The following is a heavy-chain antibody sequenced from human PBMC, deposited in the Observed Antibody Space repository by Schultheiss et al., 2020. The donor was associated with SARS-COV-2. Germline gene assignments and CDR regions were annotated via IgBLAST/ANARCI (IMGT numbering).Heavy chain of an antibody. CDR3: AKDTIFGVGIFHWYFDL. J-gene: IGHJ2*01. V-gene: IGHV3-23*01. Sequence: GGSLRLSCAASGFTFSSYAMSWVRQAPGKGLEWVSAISGSGGSTYYADSVKGRFTISRDNSKNTLYLQMNSLRAEDTAVYYCAKDTIFGVGIFHWYFDLWGRGTLVTVSS. D-gene: IGHD3-3*01. CDR2: ISGSGGST. CDR1: GFTFSSYA.